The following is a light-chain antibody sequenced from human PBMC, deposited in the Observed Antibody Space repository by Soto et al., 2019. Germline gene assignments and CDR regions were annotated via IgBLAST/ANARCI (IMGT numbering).Light chain of an antibody. Sequence: DIQMTQSPSSLSASVGDRVTITCRASQTVRTYLTWYQQKPGKAPTLLVYAASTLESAVRPRFSGAGSETGFTLTISGLQPEDFATYYCQQTFSTPFTVGQGIRLE. CDR2: AAS. CDR3: QQTFSTPFT. V-gene: IGKV1-39*01. J-gene: IGKJ5*01. CDR1: QTVRTY.